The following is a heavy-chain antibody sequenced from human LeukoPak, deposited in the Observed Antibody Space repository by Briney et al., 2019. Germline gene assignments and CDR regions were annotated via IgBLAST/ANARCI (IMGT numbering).Heavy chain of an antibody. V-gene: IGHV1-2*02. CDR3: ARVGAAYQDSNY. CDR2: LNPNSGGT. J-gene: IGHJ4*02. CDR1: GYTFTAFF. Sequence: ASVKVSCKTSGYTFTAFFIHWVRQAPGQGLEWMGWLNPNSGGTNYAQKFQGRVTMTRDTSISAAYMELSRLRSDDTAVYFCARVGAAYQDSNYWGQGTLVTVSS. D-gene: IGHD1-26*01.